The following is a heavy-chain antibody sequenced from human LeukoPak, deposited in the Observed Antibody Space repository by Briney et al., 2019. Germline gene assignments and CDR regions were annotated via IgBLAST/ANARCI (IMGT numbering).Heavy chain of an antibody. CDR2: VGGGGDYT. Sequence: GGYLRLSCAASGFTFTSYVMSWVRQAPGKGLEWVASVGGGGDYTYYSDSVKGRFIISRDNSENTVYLQMKSLRAEDTAVYYCVRRTASDFWGQGALVTVSS. CDR3: VRRTASDF. CDR1: GFTFTSYV. V-gene: IGHV3-23*01. D-gene: IGHD2-21*02. J-gene: IGHJ4*01.